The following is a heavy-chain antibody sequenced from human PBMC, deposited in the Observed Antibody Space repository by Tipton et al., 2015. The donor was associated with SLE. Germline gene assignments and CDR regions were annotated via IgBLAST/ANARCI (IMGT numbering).Heavy chain of an antibody. CDR2: TYYSGSP. J-gene: IGHJ5*02. D-gene: IGHD3-22*01. Sequence: TLSLTCSVSGGSLSSVNYYWGWVRQHPGKGLEWIGYTYYSGSPYYNPSLKSRVTISLDMSKNQFSLRLSSVTAADTAVYYCPIYYHDSTGLHWFDPWGQGTLVTVSS. CDR1: GGSLSSVNYY. V-gene: IGHV4-31*06. CDR3: PIYYHDSTGLHWFDP.